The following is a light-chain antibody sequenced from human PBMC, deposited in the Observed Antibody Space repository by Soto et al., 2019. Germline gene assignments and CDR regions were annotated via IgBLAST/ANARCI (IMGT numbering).Light chain of an antibody. Sequence: DIQMTQSPSSLSASVGDRVTITCRASKSISSNLNWYQQKPGEAPKLLIYVASILQSGVPSRFSGSESGTDYTLTISSLQPDDIGTYYCQQSYSTPYTFGQGTKLEIK. CDR2: VAS. CDR3: QQSYSTPYT. J-gene: IGKJ2*01. CDR1: KSISSN. V-gene: IGKV1-39*01.